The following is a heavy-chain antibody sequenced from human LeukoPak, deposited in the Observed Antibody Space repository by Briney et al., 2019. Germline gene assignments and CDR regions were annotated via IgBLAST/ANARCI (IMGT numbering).Heavy chain of an antibody. V-gene: IGHV3-7*01. Sequence: GGSLRLSCAASGFIFSNYWMAWVRQAPGKGLEWVANIKPDGSEHYYVDSVKGRFTISRDNAKNSLDLQMNSLRAEDTAVYYCARHGPHNFGYWGQGTLVTVSS. J-gene: IGHJ4*02. CDR3: ARHGPHNFGY. CDR1: GFIFSNYW. CDR2: IKPDGSEH.